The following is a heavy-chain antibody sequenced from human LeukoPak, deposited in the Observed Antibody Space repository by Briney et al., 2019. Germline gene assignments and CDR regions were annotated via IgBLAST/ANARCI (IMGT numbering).Heavy chain of an antibody. Sequence: SETLSLTCTVSGGSISGYYWSWLRQPPGKGLEWIGYIYYSGSTNYNPSLKSRVTISVDTSKNQFSLKLSSVTAADTAVYYCARQGIAKPFDYWGQGTLVTVSS. CDR2: IYYSGST. J-gene: IGHJ4*02. V-gene: IGHV4-59*08. CDR3: ARQGIAKPFDY. D-gene: IGHD6-13*01. CDR1: GGSISGYY.